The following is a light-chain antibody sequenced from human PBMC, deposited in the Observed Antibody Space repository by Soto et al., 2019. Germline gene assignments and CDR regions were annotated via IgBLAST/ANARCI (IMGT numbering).Light chain of an antibody. J-gene: IGKJ3*01. CDR3: QQCRFSST. V-gene: IGKV1-13*02. CDR2: EAS. CDR1: QAIRTD. Sequence: AIQLTQSPSSLSASVGDRVTITCRVSQAIRTDIDWYQQKPGQAPVLLIYEASNLEDGVPSRFSGSGSGTDFTLTISSLQPEDFATYYCQQCRFSSTFGPGTKVDFK.